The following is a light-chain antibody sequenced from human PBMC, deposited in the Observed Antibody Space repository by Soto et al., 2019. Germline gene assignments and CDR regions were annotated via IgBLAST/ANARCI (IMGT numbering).Light chain of an antibody. CDR2: GAS. CDR1: QSVRSGY. CDR3: QQYGSSPLT. Sequence: EIVLTQSPATLSLSPGERATLSCRASQSVRSGYLAWYQQKPGQAPRLLIYGASSRATGIPDRFSGSGSGTDFTLTIRRLEPEDFAVYSCQQYGSSPLTFGQGTKVEI. J-gene: IGKJ1*01. V-gene: IGKV3-20*01.